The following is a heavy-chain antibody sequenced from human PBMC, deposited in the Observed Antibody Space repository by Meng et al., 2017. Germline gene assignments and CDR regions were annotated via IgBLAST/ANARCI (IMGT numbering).Heavy chain of an antibody. V-gene: IGHV1-46*01. D-gene: IGHD6-19*01. Sequence: ASVKVSCKASGYTFTSYYMHWVRQAPGQGREGMGIINPSGGSTSYAQKFQGRVTMTRDTSTSTVYMELSSLRSEDTAVYYCARGGGSSGWYIDAFDIWGQGTMVTVSS. CDR3: ARGGGSSGWYIDAFDI. J-gene: IGHJ3*02. CDR2: INPSGGST. CDR1: GYTFTSYY.